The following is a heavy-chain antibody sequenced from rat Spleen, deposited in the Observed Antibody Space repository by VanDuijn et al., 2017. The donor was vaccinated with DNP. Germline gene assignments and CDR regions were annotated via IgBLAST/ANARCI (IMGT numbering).Heavy chain of an antibody. V-gene: IGHV2-16*01. J-gene: IGHJ2*01. CDR2: IWSDGNT. Sequence: QVQLKESGPGLVQPSQTLSLTCTVSGFSLTNYGVSWVRQAPGKGLEWIGAIWSDGNTNYNSALKSRLSISRDTSKSQIILKMNSKQTEDTALYFCVRSCEYFNYWGQGVMVTVSS. CDR1: GFSLTNYG. CDR3: VRSCEYFNY.